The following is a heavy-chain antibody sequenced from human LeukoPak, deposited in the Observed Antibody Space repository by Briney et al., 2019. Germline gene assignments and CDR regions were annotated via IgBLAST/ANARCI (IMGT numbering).Heavy chain of an antibody. CDR3: ARALMVYATTFDY. CDR2: IIPIFGTA. V-gene: IGHV1-69*13. D-gene: IGHD2-8*01. Sequence: ASVKVSCKGSGGTFSSYAISWVRQAPGQGLEWMGGIIPIFGTANYAQKFQGTVTITADESTSTAYMELSSLRSEDTAVCYCARALMVYATTFDYWGQGTLVTVSS. J-gene: IGHJ4*02. CDR1: GGTFSSYA.